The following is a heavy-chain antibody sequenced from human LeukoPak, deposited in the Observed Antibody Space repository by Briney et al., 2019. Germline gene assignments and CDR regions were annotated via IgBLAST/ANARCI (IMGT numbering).Heavy chain of an antibody. J-gene: IGHJ3*02. V-gene: IGHV1-18*01. Sequence: APGRLSYTASGHMVTSYGISWLREAAGQGVEWLGWINAYDGNTNYAQKLQGRVTMTPDTYTSTAYMELSSLRSDDTAMHLCATSVVRGADDAFDIWGQGTMVTVSS. CDR3: ATSVVRGADDAFDI. CDR1: GHMVTSYG. D-gene: IGHD3-10*01. CDR2: INAYDGNT.